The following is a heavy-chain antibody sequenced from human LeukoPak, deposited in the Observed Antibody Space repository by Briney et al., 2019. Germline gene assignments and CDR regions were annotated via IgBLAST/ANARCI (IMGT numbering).Heavy chain of an antibody. CDR3: ARTEYSSGCFDY. CDR2: IYYSGST. CDR1: GGSTSNSSYY. D-gene: IGHD6-19*01. V-gene: IGHV4-39*07. J-gene: IGHJ4*02. Sequence: SETLSLTCTVSGGSTSNSSYYWGWIRQPPGKGLEWIGSIYYSGSTYYNPSLKSRVTISVDTSKNQFSLKLSSVTAADTAVYYCARTEYSSGCFDYWGQGTLVTVSS.